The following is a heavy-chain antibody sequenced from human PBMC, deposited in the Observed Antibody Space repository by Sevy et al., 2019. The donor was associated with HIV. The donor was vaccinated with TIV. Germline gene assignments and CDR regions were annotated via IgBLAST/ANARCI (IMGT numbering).Heavy chain of an antibody. CDR1: GYSFTSYA. CDR2: INTNTGNP. V-gene: IGHV7-4-1*02. J-gene: IGHJ5*02. CDR3: ASAVVVAASDWFDP. Sequence: ASVKVSCKASGYSFTSYAMNWVRQAPGQGLEWMGWINTNTGNPTYAQGFTGRFVFSLDTSVSTAYLQFSSLRAEDTAGYYCASAVVVAASDWFDPWGQGTLVTVSS. D-gene: IGHD2-15*01.